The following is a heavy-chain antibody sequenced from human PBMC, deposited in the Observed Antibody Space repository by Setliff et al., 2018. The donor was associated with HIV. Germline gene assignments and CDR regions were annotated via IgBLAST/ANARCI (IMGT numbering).Heavy chain of an antibody. J-gene: IGHJ4*02. V-gene: IGHV1-18*01. CDR2: VSTYNGNT. CDR3: ARGRDGYNYLLREDY. Sequence: ASVKVSCKASGYSFSNNGISWVRQAPGQGLEWMGRVSTYNGNTNYAQKLQGRVTMTRDTSTSTVYMELSSLRSEDTAVYYCARGRDGYNYLLREDYWGQGTLVTVSS. CDR1: GYSFSNNG. D-gene: IGHD5-12*01.